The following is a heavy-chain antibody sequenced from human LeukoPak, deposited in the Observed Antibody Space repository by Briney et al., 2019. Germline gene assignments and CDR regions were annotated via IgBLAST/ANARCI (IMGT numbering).Heavy chain of an antibody. CDR2: ISHSGST. Sequence: SETLSLTCAVSGYSISSSNSWGWIRQPPGKGLEWIGYISHSGSTYYNASLESRVTMSLDTSKNQFSLKLSSVTAVDTAVYYCARMEWLAQGGGFDYWGQGTLVTVSS. CDR1: GYSISSSNS. CDR3: ARMEWLAQGGGFDY. V-gene: IGHV4-28*01. J-gene: IGHJ4*02. D-gene: IGHD6-19*01.